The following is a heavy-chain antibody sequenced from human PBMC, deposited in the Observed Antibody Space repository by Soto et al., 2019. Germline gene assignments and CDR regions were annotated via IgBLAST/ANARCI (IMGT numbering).Heavy chain of an antibody. Sequence: EASVKVSCKASGYTFTSYGISWVRQAPGQGLEWMGWISAYNGNTNYAQKFQGRVTFTRDTSAGTVYMELSSLTSEDTAVYYCARDDSGYSGTHYIDYFNYWGQGTLVTVSS. D-gene: IGHD1-26*01. CDR2: ISAYNGNT. CDR3: ARDDSGYSGTHYIDYFNY. CDR1: GYTFTSYG. J-gene: IGHJ4*02. V-gene: IGHV1-18*01.